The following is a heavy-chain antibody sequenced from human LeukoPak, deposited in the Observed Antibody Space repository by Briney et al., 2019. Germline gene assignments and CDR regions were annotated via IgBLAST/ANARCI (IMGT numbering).Heavy chain of an antibody. CDR3: ATLSLIAAAGT. D-gene: IGHD6-13*01. CDR2: IYYGGST. V-gene: IGHV4-39*01. J-gene: IGHJ4*02. Sequence: SETLSLTCTVSGGSISSSSYYWGWIRQPPGKGLEWIGSIYYGGSTYYNPSLKSRVTISVDTSKNQFSLKLSSVTAADTAVYYCATLSLIAAAGTWGQGTLVTVSS. CDR1: GGSISSSSYY.